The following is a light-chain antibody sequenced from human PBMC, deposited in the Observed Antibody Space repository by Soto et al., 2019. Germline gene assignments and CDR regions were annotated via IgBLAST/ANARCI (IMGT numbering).Light chain of an antibody. CDR2: AAS. Sequence: DIQMTQSPSSLSASVGDRVTITCRASPTISNYLNWYQQQPGKAPKLLIYAASSLQSGVPSRFSGSGSGTDFTLTISSLQPEDFATYYCQQSYSSPPTFGQGTKVDIK. CDR3: QQSYSSPPT. J-gene: IGKJ1*01. CDR1: PTISNY. V-gene: IGKV1-39*01.